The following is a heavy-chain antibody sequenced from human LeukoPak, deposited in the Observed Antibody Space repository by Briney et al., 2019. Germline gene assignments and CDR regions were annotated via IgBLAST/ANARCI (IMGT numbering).Heavy chain of an antibody. Sequence: SCKASGYTFTGYYMHWVRQAPGKGLEWVAVIWYDGSNKYYADSVKGRFTISRDNSKNTLYLQMNSLRAEDTAVYYCARGPDYDFWSGNDYWGQGTLVTVSS. V-gene: IGHV3-33*01. CDR1: GYTFTGYY. J-gene: IGHJ4*02. CDR3: ARGPDYDFWSGNDY. CDR2: IWYDGSNK. D-gene: IGHD3-3*01.